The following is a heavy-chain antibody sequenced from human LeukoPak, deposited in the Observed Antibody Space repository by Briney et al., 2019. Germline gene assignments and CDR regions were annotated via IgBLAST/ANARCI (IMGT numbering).Heavy chain of an antibody. J-gene: IGHJ5*02. CDR3: AKGAGPPWFDP. D-gene: IGHD6-19*01. CDR1: GGSISSYY. V-gene: IGHV4-59*08. CDR2: IYYSGST. Sequence: SETLSLTCTVSGGSISSYYWSWIRQPPGKGLEWIGYIYYSGSTNYNPSLKSRVTISVDTSKNQFSLKLTSVTAADTAVYYCAKGAGPPWFDPWGQGTLVTVSS.